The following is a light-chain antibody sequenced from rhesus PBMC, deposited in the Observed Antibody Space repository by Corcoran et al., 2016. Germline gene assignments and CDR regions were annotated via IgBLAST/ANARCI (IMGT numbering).Light chain of an antibody. CDR2: EVS. CDR1: QSLLHSNGYTY. Sequence: DIVMTQTPLSLSVTPGEPASISCRSSQSLLHSNGYTYLHWYLQKPGQSPQLLISEVSNRASGVPDWFSCSGSGTDFTLKIGRVEAWDVRVYSCAQTLQTPFTFGPGTKLDIK. V-gene: IGKV2-78*01. J-gene: IGKJ3*01. CDR3: AQTLQTPFT.